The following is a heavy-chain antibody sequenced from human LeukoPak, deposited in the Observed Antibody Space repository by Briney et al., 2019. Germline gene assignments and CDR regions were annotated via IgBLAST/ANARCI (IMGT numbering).Heavy chain of an antibody. CDR1: GYTFTGYY. D-gene: IGHD6-13*01. CDR3: ARVIIAAPHVPGKYGMDV. J-gene: IGHJ6*02. Sequence: ASVKVSCKASGYTFTGYYTHWVRQAPGQGLEWMGWINPNSGGTNYAQKFQGRVTMTRDTSISTAYMELSRLRSDDTAVYYCARVIIAAPHVPGKYGMDVWGQGTTVTVSS. V-gene: IGHV1-2*02. CDR2: INPNSGGT.